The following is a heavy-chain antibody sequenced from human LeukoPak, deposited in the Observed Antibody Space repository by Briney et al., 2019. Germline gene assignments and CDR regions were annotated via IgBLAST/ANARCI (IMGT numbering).Heavy chain of an antibody. Sequence: EPSETLSLTCAVYGGSFSGYYWSWIRQPPGKGLEWIGENNHSGSTNYNPSLKSRVTISVDTSKNQFSLRLNSVTAADTSIYYCARTPTNAVPSAHNGFDIWGQGTMLTVSS. V-gene: IGHV4-34*01. CDR2: NNHSGST. D-gene: IGHD6-19*01. J-gene: IGHJ3*02. CDR1: GGSFSGYY. CDR3: ARTPTNAVPSAHNGFDI.